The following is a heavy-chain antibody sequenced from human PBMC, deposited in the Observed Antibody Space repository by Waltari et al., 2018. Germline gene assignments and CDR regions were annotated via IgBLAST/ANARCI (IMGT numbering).Heavy chain of an antibody. CDR3: ARVATKTYSSPVPGRPYYYGMDV. CDR1: GFTFSRYW. D-gene: IGHD6-19*01. CDR2: INSDGSST. J-gene: IGHJ6*02. Sequence: EEQLVESGGGLAQPGESLRLSCAASGFTFSRYWMDWARQAPGKGLVWVSLINSDGSSTTYADSVKGRFTISRDNAKNTLYVQMNRLRAEDTAVYYCARVATKTYSSPVPGRPYYYGMDVWGQGTTVTVSS. V-gene: IGHV3-74*01.